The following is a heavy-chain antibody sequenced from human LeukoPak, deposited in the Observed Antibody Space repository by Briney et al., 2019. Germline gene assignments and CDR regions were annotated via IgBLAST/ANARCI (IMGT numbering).Heavy chain of an antibody. CDR3: ARVPVSGWDFDY. Sequence: SETLSLTCTVSGDSINSYYWSWIRQPPGKGLEWIGYTYYSGSTNYNPSPKSRVTISVDTSKNHFSLKLSSVTAADTAVYYCARVPVSGWDFDYWGQGTLVTVSS. D-gene: IGHD6-19*01. J-gene: IGHJ4*02. V-gene: IGHV4-59*01. CDR2: TYYSGST. CDR1: GDSINSYY.